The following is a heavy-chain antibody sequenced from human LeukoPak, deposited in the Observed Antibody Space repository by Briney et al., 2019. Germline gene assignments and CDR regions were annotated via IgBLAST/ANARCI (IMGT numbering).Heavy chain of an antibody. CDR2: INSDGSEG. CDR3: ARSSYSSSSSV. CDR1: GFTFSGFW. Sequence: GGSLRLSCAVSGFTFSGFWMSWSRQAPGKGLEWVASINSDGSEGYYADVVRGRFTISRDNAKNSLYLQINSLRAEDTAVYYCARSSYSSSSSVWGQGTMVTVSS. V-gene: IGHV3-7*03. D-gene: IGHD6-6*01. J-gene: IGHJ3*01.